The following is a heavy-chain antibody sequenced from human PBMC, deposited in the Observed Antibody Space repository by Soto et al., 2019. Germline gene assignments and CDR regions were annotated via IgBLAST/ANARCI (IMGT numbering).Heavy chain of an antibody. CDR1: GGSISSSSYY. CDR3: GILVYDSSGYRPG. CDR2: IQYSGYT. V-gene: IGHV4-39*01. D-gene: IGHD3-22*01. Sequence: PSETLSLTCTVSGGSISSSSYYWGWIRQPPGKGLEEIGSIQYSGYTYYNPSLKSRVTISVDTSKNQFSLKLSSVTAADTAVYYCGILVYDSSGYRPGWGQGTLVTVSS. J-gene: IGHJ4*02.